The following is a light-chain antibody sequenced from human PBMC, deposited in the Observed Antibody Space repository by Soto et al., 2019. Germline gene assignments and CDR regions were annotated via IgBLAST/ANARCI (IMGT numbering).Light chain of an antibody. CDR3: NQYNNWPPLT. CDR2: GAS. Sequence: EIVMTQSPATLSVSPGERATLSCSASQSIGTNLAWYQQKPGQAPRLLIYGASTRATGVPARFSGSGSGTEFTLNISSLQSEDFAVFYCNQYNNWPPLTFGGGTKVDIK. J-gene: IGKJ4*01. V-gene: IGKV3-15*01. CDR1: QSIGTN.